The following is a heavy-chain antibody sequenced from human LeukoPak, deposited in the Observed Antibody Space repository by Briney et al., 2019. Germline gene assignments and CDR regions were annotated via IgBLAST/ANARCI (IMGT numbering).Heavy chain of an antibody. CDR2: ISGSGGST. V-gene: IGHV3-23*01. CDR3: AKSYDILTGYYFDY. J-gene: IGHJ4*02. CDR1: GFTFSSYA. D-gene: IGHD3-9*01. Sequence: GGSLRPSCAASGFTFSSYAMSWVRQAPGKGLEWVSAISGSGGSTYYADSVKGRFTISRDNSKNTLYLQMNSLRAEDTAVYYCAKSYDILTGYYFDYWGQGTLVTVSS.